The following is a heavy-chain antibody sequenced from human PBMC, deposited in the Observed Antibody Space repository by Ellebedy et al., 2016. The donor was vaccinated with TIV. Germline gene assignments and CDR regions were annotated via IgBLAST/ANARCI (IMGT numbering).Heavy chain of an antibody. CDR1: SYSFTSYD. V-gene: IGHV1-18*01. J-gene: IGHJ4*02. CDR2: ISTYTGNT. Sequence: ASVKVSXKPSSYSFTSYDIAWVRQAPGQGLEWMGWISTYTGNTNYAQNLQGRVTMSTDTSTSTAYMELRSLRSDDTAVYYCARDLEVGLAAAGTEFEYWGQGTLVTVSS. CDR3: ARDLEVGLAAAGTEFEY. D-gene: IGHD6-13*01.